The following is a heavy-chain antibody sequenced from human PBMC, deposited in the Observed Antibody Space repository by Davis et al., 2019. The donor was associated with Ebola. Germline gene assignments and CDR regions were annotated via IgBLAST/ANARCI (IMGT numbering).Heavy chain of an antibody. CDR1: GGSFSGYY. V-gene: IGHV4-34*10. CDR3: ARKPARWENWFDP. Sequence: MPGGSLRLSCAVSGGSFSGYYWTWVRQPPGKGLEWIGEINHFGEINHLGSTNYNPSLKSRVTISVDTSKKQFSLMLSSVTAADTAVYFCARKPARWENWFDPWGQGTLVTVSS. CDR2: INHFGEINHLGST. D-gene: IGHD1-26*01. J-gene: IGHJ5*02.